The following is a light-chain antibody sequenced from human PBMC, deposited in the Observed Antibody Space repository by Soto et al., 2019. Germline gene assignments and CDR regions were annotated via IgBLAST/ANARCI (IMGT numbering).Light chain of an antibody. J-gene: IGKJ1*01. CDR2: GAS. V-gene: IGKV3-20*01. Sequence: EIVLTQSPGTLSLSPGERATLSCRASQSVSSSYLAWYQQKAGQAPRLLIYGASSSATGIPDRFSGSGSGTDFTLTISRLEPEDFAVYYCQQYDGSPRTFGQGTKVEIK. CDR3: QQYDGSPRT. CDR1: QSVSSSY.